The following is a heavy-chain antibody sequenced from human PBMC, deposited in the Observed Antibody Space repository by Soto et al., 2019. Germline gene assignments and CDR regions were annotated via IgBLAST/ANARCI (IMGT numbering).Heavy chain of an antibody. CDR2: IYPGDSDT. Sequence: GESLKISCKGSGYSFTSYWIGWVRQMPGKGLEWMGIIYPGDSDTRYSPSFQGQVTISADKSISTAYPQWSSLKASDTAMYYCARQYYYDSSGYFPFGYWGQGTLVTVSS. CDR1: GYSFTSYW. D-gene: IGHD3-22*01. J-gene: IGHJ4*02. CDR3: ARQYYYDSSGYFPFGY. V-gene: IGHV5-51*01.